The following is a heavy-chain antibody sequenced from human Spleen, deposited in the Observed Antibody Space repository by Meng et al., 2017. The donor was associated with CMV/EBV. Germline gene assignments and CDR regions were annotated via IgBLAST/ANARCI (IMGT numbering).Heavy chain of an antibody. V-gene: IGHV4-39*01. CDR2: IYYSGSI. CDR1: SMRRTSSD. J-gene: IGHJ4*02. D-gene: IGHD2-8*01. Sequence: SMRRTSSDWGWIRQPPGKGLEWIGNIYYSGSINYNPSLRSRVIISVDTSKNQFSLQLSSVTAADTAVYYCARALGYCTNGVCSTFDYWGQGTLVTVSS. CDR3: ARALGYCTNGVCSTFDY.